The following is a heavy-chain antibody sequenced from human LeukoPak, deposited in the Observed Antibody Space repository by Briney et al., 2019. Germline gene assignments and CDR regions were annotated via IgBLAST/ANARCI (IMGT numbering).Heavy chain of an antibody. D-gene: IGHD6-13*01. V-gene: IGHV3-53*01. Sequence: PGPSLRLSCAPSRLIVSSNHMSWVPQAPGKGLEWVSIIYRGADTYYAHSVKGRFPVSKDNSKNTVYLQMNSLRAENTAGENCARGAAGGSGVTDYGGEGTLVTVSA. CDR2: IYRGADT. CDR3: ARGAAGGSGVTDY. J-gene: IGHJ4*02. CDR1: RLIVSSNH.